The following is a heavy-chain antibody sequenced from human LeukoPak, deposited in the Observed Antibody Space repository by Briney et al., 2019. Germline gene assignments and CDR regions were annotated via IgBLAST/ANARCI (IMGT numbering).Heavy chain of an antibody. J-gene: IGHJ4*02. D-gene: IGHD5-18*01. Sequence: GESRKISCKGSENSFTNCWIAWVRQMPGKGLEWMGIIYPGDSDTRYSPTFQGQVTISADRSSTTAYLQWSGLKASDTAMYYCARSVDSTTSTLPYWGQGTLVTVSS. V-gene: IGHV5-51*01. CDR3: ARSVDSTTSTLPY. CDR1: ENSFTNCW. CDR2: IYPGDSDT.